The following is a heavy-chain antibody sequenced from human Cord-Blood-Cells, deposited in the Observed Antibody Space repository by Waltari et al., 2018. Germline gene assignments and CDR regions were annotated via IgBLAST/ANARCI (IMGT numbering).Heavy chain of an antibody. Sequence: QVQLQESGPGLVKPSGTLSLTCAVSGGSISSSNWWSWVRQPPGKGLEWIGEIYHRGSTNYSPPLKSRVTRSVDKSKNQFSLKLSSVTAADTAVYYCARTVGATKSGAFDIWGQGTMVTVSS. V-gene: IGHV4-4*02. CDR1: GGSISSSNW. D-gene: IGHD1-26*01. CDR2: IYHRGST. J-gene: IGHJ3*02. CDR3: ARTVGATKSGAFDI.